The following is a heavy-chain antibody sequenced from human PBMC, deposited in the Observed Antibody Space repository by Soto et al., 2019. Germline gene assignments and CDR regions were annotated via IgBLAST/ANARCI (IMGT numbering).Heavy chain of an antibody. Sequence: GSLRLSCAASGFTFSSYSMNWVRQAPGKGLEWVSSISSSSSYIYYADSVKGRFTISRDNAKNSLYLQMNSLRAEDTAVYYCARVARTRANWFDPWGQGTLVTVSS. J-gene: IGHJ5*02. CDR2: ISSSSSYI. D-gene: IGHD2-2*01. CDR1: GFTFSSYS. V-gene: IGHV3-21*01. CDR3: ARVARTRANWFDP.